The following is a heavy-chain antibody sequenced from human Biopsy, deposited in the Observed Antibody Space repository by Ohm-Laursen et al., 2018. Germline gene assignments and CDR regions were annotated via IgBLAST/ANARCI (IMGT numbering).Heavy chain of an antibody. CDR2: IYPGGST. V-gene: IGHV4-4*07. D-gene: IGHD3-3*01. J-gene: IGHJ5*02. CDR1: GGDINNYY. CDR3: ARGDSRSGYPYNWFDP. Sequence: SETLSLTCNVSGGDINNYYWSWIRQPAGKGLEWIGRIYPGGSTNYNPSLKSRVTMSVDTPKKQLSLRMRSVTAADTAMYYCARGDSRSGYPYNWFDPWGQGTLVTVSS.